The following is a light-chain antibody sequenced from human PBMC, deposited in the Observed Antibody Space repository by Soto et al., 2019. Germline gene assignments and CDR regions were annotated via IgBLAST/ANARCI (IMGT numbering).Light chain of an antibody. V-gene: IGKV1-6*01. J-gene: IGKJ2*01. CDR1: QGIRDD. CDR3: LQDYDYPYT. Sequence: AIQMTQSPSSLSASVGDRVSITCRASQGIRDDLAWYHQKPGKAPKLLIYAASNLQSGVPSRFSGSGSGTDFTLIISGLQPEDFGTYYCLQDYDYPYTFGQGTELEI. CDR2: AAS.